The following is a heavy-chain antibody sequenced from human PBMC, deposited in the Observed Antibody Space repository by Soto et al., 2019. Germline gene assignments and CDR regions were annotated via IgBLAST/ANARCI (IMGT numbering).Heavy chain of an antibody. CDR1: GYTFTSYA. Sequence: GASVKVSCKASGYTFTSYAMHWVRQAPGQSLEWMGWINPGNGNTRYSQKFQGRVTITRDTSASTAYMELSSLRSDDTAVYYCARDSPPVDYWGQGTLVTV. V-gene: IGHV1-3*01. J-gene: IGHJ4*02. CDR3: ARDSPPVDY. CDR2: INPGNGNT.